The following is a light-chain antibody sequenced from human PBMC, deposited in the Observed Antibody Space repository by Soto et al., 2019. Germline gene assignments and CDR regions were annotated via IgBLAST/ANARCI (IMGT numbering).Light chain of an antibody. J-gene: IGKJ3*01. V-gene: IGKV1-9*01. CDR2: AAS. CDR1: QGISSY. CDR3: QQLNSYGT. Sequence: DIQLTQSPSFLSASVGDRVTITCRASQGISSYLAWYQQKPGKAPKLLIYAASTLQSGVPSRFSGSGSGTEFTLTISSLQHEDFATYYCQQLNSYGTFVPGTKVDI.